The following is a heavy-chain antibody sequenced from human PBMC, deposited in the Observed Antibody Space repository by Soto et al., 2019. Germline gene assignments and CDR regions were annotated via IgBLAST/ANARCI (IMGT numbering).Heavy chain of an antibody. J-gene: IGHJ5*02. Sequence: EVQLLESGGSLVQPGGSLRLSCAASGFSFSTYAMGWVRQAPGKGLEWVSAISGSGSATYYADPVKGRFTISRDNSKDPLYLQMNRPRSRETGGLYCAKRLKGTGNNVVYGPWGQGSLVTVSS. CDR3: AKRLKGTGNNVVYGP. V-gene: IGHV3-23*01. CDR1: GFSFSTYA. D-gene: IGHD2-21*01. CDR2: ISGSGSAT.